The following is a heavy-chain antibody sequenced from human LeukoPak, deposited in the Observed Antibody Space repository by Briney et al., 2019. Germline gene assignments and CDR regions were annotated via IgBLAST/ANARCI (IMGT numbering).Heavy chain of an antibody. CDR3: ARTGTSFNDY. CDR1: GFTFSSYW. Sequence: GGSLRLSCAASGFTFSSYWVSWVRQAPGKGLEWVANIKQDGSEKYYVDSVKGRFTISRDNAKNSLYLQMNSLRAEDTAVYYCARTGTSFNDYWGQGTLVTVSS. D-gene: IGHD1-1*01. J-gene: IGHJ4*02. V-gene: IGHV3-7*01. CDR2: IKQDGSEK.